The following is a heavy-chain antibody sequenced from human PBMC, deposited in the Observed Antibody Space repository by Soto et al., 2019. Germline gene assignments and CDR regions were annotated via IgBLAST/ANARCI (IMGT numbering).Heavy chain of an antibody. CDR3: ARGRRYYYDNTGPYYFEH. J-gene: IGHJ4*02. V-gene: IGHV4-59*01. CDR1: GGSISSYY. CDR2: IYYSGST. Sequence: SETLYLTCTVSGGSISSYYWSWIRQPPGNELEWIAYIYYSGSTNYNPSLKSRVTISVDTSKNQFSLKLTSVTAANTAVYYCARGRRYYYDNTGPYYFEHWGQGTLVTVSS. D-gene: IGHD3-22*01.